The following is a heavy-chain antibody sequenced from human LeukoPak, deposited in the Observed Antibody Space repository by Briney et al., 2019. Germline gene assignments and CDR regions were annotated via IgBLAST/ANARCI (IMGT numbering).Heavy chain of an antibody. CDR1: GHSISSCY. CDR3: ARAGSGRLLWFGAHAFDI. D-gene: IGHD3-10*01. V-gene: IGHV4-38-2*02. Sequence: PSETLSLTCTVSGHSISSCYWGWIRRPPGKGLEWIGSVYHSGSSYYNPSLKSRVTISIDTSKNQFSLKLRSVTAADTAVYYCARAGSGRLLWFGAHAFDIWGQGTMVTVSS. J-gene: IGHJ3*02. CDR2: VYHSGSS.